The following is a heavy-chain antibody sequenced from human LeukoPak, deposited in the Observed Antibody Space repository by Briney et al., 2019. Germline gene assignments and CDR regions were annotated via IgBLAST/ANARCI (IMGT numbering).Heavy chain of an antibody. CDR3: AKGGDGYNLYFDY. Sequence: GGSLRLSCAASGFTFSSYGMHWVRQAPGKGLEWVAVISYDGSNKYYADSVKGRFTISRDNSKNTLYLQMNSLRAEDTAVYYCAKGGDGYNLYFDYWGQGTLVTVSS. V-gene: IGHV3-30*18. CDR2: ISYDGSNK. J-gene: IGHJ4*02. CDR1: GFTFSSYG. D-gene: IGHD5-24*01.